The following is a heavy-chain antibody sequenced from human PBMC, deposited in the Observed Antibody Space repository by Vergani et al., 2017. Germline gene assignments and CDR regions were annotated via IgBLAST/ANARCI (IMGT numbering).Heavy chain of an antibody. V-gene: IGHV3-30-3*01. J-gene: IGHJ4*02. CDR1: GFTFSSYA. CDR3: AAEAPIFGVVTNHPLDY. CDR2: ISYDGSNK. Sequence: QVQLVESGGGVVQPGRSLRLSCAASGFTFSSYAMHWVRQAPGKGLEWVAVISYDGSNKYYADSVKGRFTISRDNSKNTLYLQMNSLRAEDTAGYYCAAEAPIFGVVTNHPLDYWGQGTLVTVSS. D-gene: IGHD3-3*01.